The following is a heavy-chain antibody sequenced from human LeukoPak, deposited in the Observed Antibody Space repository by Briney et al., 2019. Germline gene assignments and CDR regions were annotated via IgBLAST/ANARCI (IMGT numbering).Heavy chain of an antibody. D-gene: IGHD6-6*01. V-gene: IGHV2-5*02. CDR1: GFSLSTSGVG. Sequence: SGPTLVKPTQTLTVTCTFSGFSLSTSGVGVGWIRQPPGKALEWLALIYWDDDKRYNPSLKSRLTITKDTSKNQVVLTMTNMDPVDPATYYCARDSSSYYMDVWGKGTTVTVSS. CDR2: IYWDDDK. J-gene: IGHJ6*03. CDR3: ARDSSSYYMDV.